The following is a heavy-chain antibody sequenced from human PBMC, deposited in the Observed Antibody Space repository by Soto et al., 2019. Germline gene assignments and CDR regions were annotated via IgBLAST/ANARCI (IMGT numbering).Heavy chain of an antibody. J-gene: IGHJ5*02. CDR3: ARATLDSSSWYPWFDP. V-gene: IGHV3-30-3*01. CDR1: GFTFSSYA. D-gene: IGHD6-13*01. CDR2: ISYDGSNK. Sequence: GGSLRLSCAASGFTFSSYAMHWVRQAPGKGLEWVAVISYDGSNKYYADSVKGRFTISRDNSKNTLYLQMNSLRAEDTAVYYCARATLDSSSWYPWFDPWCQGTLVTVPS.